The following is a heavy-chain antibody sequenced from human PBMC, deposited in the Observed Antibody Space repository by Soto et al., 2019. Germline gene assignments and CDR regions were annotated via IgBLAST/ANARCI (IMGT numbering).Heavy chain of an antibody. CDR1: GFTFDDFA. CDR3: AKDIGIVPTTASFDC. D-gene: IGHD2-8*01. CDR2: ISWNSGSV. Sequence: EVQLVESGGGLVQPGRSLRLSCAASGFTFDDFAMHWVRQAPGKGLEWVSGISWNSGSVAYADSVKGRFTISRDNAKNSLYLQVNSLRAEDTALYFCAKDIGIVPTTASFDCWGRGTLVTVSS. J-gene: IGHJ4*02. V-gene: IGHV3-9*01.